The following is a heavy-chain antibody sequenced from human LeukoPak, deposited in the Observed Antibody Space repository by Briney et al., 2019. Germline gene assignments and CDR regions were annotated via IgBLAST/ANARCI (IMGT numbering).Heavy chain of an antibody. CDR1: GGSISRSSYY. J-gene: IGHJ3*02. CDR3: ARGVLYYDILTGYYWDDAFDI. D-gene: IGHD3-9*01. Sequence: PSETPSLTCTVSGGSISRSSYYWGWVRQPPGKGLEWIGSIYYSVSSYYNPSFKSRVTISVDTSKYQFSLKLSSVTAADTAVYYCARGVLYYDILTGYYWDDAFDIWGQGTMVTVSS. V-gene: IGHV4-39*01. CDR2: IYYSVSS.